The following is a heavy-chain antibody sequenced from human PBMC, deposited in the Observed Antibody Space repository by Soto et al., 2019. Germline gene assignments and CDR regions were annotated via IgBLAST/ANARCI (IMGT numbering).Heavy chain of an antibody. D-gene: IGHD6-13*01. CDR3: ARTGIEASGSRYGMDV. Sequence: PGGSLRLSCAASGFTFSKYILNWVRQAPGKGLEWISSISRSSSTIYYAESVKGRFTISRDNAKNSLSLEMNSLRDEDTAVDYCARTGIEASGSRYGMDVWGTGATVTDSP. J-gene: IGHJ6*04. V-gene: IGHV3-48*02. CDR1: GFTFSKYI. CDR2: ISRSSSTI.